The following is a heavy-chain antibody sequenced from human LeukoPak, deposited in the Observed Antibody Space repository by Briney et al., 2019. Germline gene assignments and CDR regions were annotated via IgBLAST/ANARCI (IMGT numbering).Heavy chain of an antibody. CDR2: INPNSGGT. V-gene: IGHV1-2*02. Sequence: GASVKVSCKASGYTFTGYYMHWVRQAPGQGLEWMGWINPNSGGTNYAQKLQGRVTMTTDTSTSTAYMELRSLRSDDTAVYYCARKVPLRNYDILTGYSLVGNWFDPWGQGTLVTVSS. D-gene: IGHD3-9*01. J-gene: IGHJ5*02. CDR3: ARKVPLRNYDILTGYSLVGNWFDP. CDR1: GYTFTGYY.